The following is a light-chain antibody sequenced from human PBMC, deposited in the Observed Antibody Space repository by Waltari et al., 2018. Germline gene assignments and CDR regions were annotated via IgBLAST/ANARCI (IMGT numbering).Light chain of an antibody. V-gene: IGKV1-13*02. CDR3: QQFYSYPLT. Sequence: AIQLTQSPSSLSASVGARVNITCRASQGISSALAWYQQKAGKAPKLFIYDASILESGVPSTFSGSGSGTDFTLTISSLQPEDFATYYCQQFYSYPLTFGGGTKVEIK. J-gene: IGKJ4*01. CDR1: QGISSA. CDR2: DAS.